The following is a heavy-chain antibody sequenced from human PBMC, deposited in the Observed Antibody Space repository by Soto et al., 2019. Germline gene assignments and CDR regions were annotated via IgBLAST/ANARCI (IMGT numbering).Heavy chain of an antibody. CDR1: GFTFSNYA. CDR2: ISGSGGTI. V-gene: IGHV3-23*01. D-gene: IGHD1-1*01. CDR3: AKDKGTTIDVHRYFHYYGMDV. Sequence: GGSLSLSCAASGFTFSNYAMTWAGQPPGQGREWVASISGSGGTINYADSVKGRFTISRDTSKNTVYLQMNSLRAEDTAVYYCAKDKGTTIDVHRYFHYYGMDVWGQGTTVTVSS. J-gene: IGHJ6*02.